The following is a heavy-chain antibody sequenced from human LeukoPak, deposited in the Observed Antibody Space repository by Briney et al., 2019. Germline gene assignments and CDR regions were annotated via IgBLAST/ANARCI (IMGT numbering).Heavy chain of an antibody. Sequence: ASVKVSCKVSGYTLTELSMHWVRQAPAKGLEWMGGFDPEDGETIYAQKFQGRVTMTEDTSTDTAYMELSSLRSEDTAVYYCATDRSPASPLAYWGQGTLVTVSS. CDR3: ATDRSPASPLAY. D-gene: IGHD6-6*01. J-gene: IGHJ4*02. V-gene: IGHV1-24*01. CDR1: GYTLTELS. CDR2: FDPEDGET.